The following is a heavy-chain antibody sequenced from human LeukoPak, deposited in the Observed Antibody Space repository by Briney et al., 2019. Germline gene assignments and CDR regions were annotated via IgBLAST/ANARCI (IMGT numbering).Heavy chain of an antibody. J-gene: IGHJ5*02. Sequence: PSETLSLTCIVSGGSISSYYWSWIRQPPGKGLEWIGSIYYSGSTYYNPSLKSRVTISVDTSKNQFSLNLSSVTAADTAVYYCARDGSTYYHILTGNSNNWFDPWGQGTLVTVSS. CDR1: GGSISSYY. V-gene: IGHV4-59*12. CDR3: ARDGSTYYHILTGNSNNWFDP. CDR2: IYYSGST. D-gene: IGHD3-9*01.